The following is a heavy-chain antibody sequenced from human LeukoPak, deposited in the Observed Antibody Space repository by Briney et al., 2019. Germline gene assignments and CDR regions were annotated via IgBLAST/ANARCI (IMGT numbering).Heavy chain of an antibody. CDR2: ISAYNGNT. D-gene: IGHD1-26*01. J-gene: IGHJ4*02. V-gene: IGHV1-18*01. CDR1: GYTFTSYG. Sequence: VASVKVSCKASGYTFTSYGISWVRQAPGQGLEWMGWISAYNGNTNYAQKFQGRVTMTRDTSISTAYMELSRLRSDDTAVYYCARVGSLWELRLSLGYWGQGTLVIVSS. CDR3: ARVGSLWELRLSLGY.